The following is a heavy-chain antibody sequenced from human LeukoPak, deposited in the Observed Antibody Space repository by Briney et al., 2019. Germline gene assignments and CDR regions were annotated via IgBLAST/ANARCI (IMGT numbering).Heavy chain of an antibody. Sequence: GGSLRLSCAASGFTFSSYSMNWGREAPGKWLEWVSSISSSSSYIYYADSVKGRCTISRDNAKNSLYLQMSSLRAEDSAIHHCATAYWDTAMNPSDYWGQGTLVTVSS. CDR2: ISSSSSYI. CDR1: GFTFSSYS. J-gene: IGHJ4*02. CDR3: ATAYWDTAMNPSDY. V-gene: IGHV3-21*04. D-gene: IGHD5-18*01.